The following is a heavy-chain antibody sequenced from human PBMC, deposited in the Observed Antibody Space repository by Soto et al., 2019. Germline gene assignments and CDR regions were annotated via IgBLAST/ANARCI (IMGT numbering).Heavy chain of an antibody. V-gene: IGHV3-21*01. J-gene: IGHJ5*02. D-gene: IGHD6-13*01. CDR3: TRDASRDSSARGWFDP. CDR1: GFTFRSFT. Sequence: GGSLRLSCAASGFTFRSFTMNWVRQAPGKGLEWVSTISSNSAYIYYTDALRGRFTISRDSAKNSLHLQMNSLRAEDTAVYYCTRDASRDSSARGWFDPWGPGTLVTVSS. CDR2: ISSNSAYI.